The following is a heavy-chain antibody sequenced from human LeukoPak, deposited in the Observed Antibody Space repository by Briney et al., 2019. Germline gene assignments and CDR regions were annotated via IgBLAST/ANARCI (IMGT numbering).Heavy chain of an antibody. CDR2: IKQDGSEK. Sequence: PGGSLRLSCAAPGFTLSRYWMSWVRQAPGKGLEWVANIKQDGSEKYYVDSVKGRFTISRDNAKNSLYLQMSSLRVEDTAVYYCARGGASRWALYGMDVWGQGTTVTVSS. CDR1: GFTLSRYW. CDR3: ARGGASRWALYGMDV. V-gene: IGHV3-7*01. D-gene: IGHD4-23*01. J-gene: IGHJ6*02.